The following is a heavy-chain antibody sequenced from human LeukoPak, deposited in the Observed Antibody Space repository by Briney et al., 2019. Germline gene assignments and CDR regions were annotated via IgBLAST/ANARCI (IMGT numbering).Heavy chain of an antibody. V-gene: IGHV4-39*01. J-gene: IGHJ4*02. CDR1: GGSISSSSYY. D-gene: IGHD2-2*01. CDR3: ARHRGYCSSTSCFHFDY. CDR2: IYYSGST. Sequence: SETLSLTCTVSGGSISSSSYYWGWIRQPPGKGLEWIGSIYYSGSTYNNPSLKSRVTISVDTSKSQFSLKLSSVTAADTAVYYCARHRGYCSSTSCFHFDYWGQGTLVTVSS.